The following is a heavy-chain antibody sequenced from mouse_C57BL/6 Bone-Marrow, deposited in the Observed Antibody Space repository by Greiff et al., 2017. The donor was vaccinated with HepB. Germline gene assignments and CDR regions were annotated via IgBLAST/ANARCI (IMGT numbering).Heavy chain of an antibody. CDR2: IYPGSGNT. CDR3: ARDGYYGSSYVDY. Sequence: QVQLKQSGAELVRPGASVKLSCKASGYTFTDYYINWVKQRPGQGLEWIARIYPGSGNTYYNEKFKGKATLTAEKSSSTDYLQLSSLTSEDAAVYFCARDGYYGSSYVDYWGQGTTLTVSS. D-gene: IGHD1-1*01. J-gene: IGHJ2*01. V-gene: IGHV1-76*01. CDR1: GYTFTDYY.